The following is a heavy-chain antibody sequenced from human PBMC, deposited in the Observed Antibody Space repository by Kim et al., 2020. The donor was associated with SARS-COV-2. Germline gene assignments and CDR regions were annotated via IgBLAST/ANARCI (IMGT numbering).Heavy chain of an antibody. J-gene: IGHJ3*02. CDR1: GYSFTSFW. V-gene: IGHV5-10-1*01. CDR2: IDPSDSYT. Sequence: GESLKISCKGSGYSFTSFWIIWVRQMPGKGLEWMGRIDPSDSYTNYSPSFQGHVTVSADKAISTAYLQWSSLKASDIAMYYCARLGSLVDIDGFDIWGQGTMVTVSS. D-gene: IGHD1-26*01. CDR3: ARLGSLVDIDGFDI.